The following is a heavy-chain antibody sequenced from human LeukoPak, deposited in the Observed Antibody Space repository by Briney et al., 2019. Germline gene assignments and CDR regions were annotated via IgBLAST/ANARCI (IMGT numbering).Heavy chain of an antibody. D-gene: IGHD1-26*01. V-gene: IGHV4-59*08. CDR3: ASGKGELLGTLDY. J-gene: IGHJ4*02. CDR2: IYYSGST. CDR1: GGSISSYY. Sequence: PSETLSLTCTVSGGSISSYYWSWIRQPPGKGLEWIGYIYYSGSTNYNPSLKSRVTISVDTSKNQFSLKLSSVTAADTAVYYCASGKGELLGTLDYWGQGTLVTVSS.